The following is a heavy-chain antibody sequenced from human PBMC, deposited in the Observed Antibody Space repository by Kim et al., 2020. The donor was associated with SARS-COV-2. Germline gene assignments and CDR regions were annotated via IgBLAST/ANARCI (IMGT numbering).Heavy chain of an antibody. Sequence: ASVKVSCKASGYTFTSYDINWVRQATGQGLEWMGWMNPNSGNTGYAQKFQGRVTLTRNPSIRTAYMELSSLRSEDTAVYYCARIRARRNWFDPWGQGTLVTVSS. CDR3: ARIRARRNWFDP. CDR2: MNPNSGNT. V-gene: IGHV1-8*01. CDR1: GYTFTSYD. J-gene: IGHJ5*02. D-gene: IGHD6-6*01.